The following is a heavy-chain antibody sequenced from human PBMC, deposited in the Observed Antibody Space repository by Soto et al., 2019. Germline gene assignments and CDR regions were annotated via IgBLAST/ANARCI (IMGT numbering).Heavy chain of an antibody. D-gene: IGHD6-13*01. CDR3: ARGAAAAVAPDY. V-gene: IGHV1-69*02. CDR2: IIPILGIA. CDR1: GGTFSSYT. Sequence: QVQLVQSGAEVKKPGSSVMVSCKASGGTFSSYTISWVRQAPGQGLEWMGRIIPILGIANYAQKFQGRVTITADKSTSTAYMELSSLRSEDTAVYYCARGAAAAVAPDYWGQGTLVTVSS. J-gene: IGHJ4*02.